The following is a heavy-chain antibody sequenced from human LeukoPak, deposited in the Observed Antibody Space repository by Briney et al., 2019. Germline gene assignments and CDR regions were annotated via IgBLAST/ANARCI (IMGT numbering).Heavy chain of an antibody. D-gene: IGHD1-26*01. V-gene: IGHV3-11*01. CDR2: ISSSGSTI. CDR1: RGFFGGYY. Sequence: LSLTCDISRGFFGGYYWGWIRQPPGKGLEWVSYISSSGSTIYYADSVKGRFTISRDNAKNSLYLQMNSLGAEDTALYYCARHWYSGSYPIDYWGQGTLVTVSS. J-gene: IGHJ4*02. CDR3: ARHWYSGSYPIDY.